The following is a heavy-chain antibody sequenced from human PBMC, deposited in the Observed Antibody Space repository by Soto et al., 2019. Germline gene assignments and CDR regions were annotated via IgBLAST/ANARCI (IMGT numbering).Heavy chain of an antibody. J-gene: IGHJ6*03. D-gene: IGHD3-16*02. CDR2: INHSGST. Sequence: SETLSLTCAVYGGSFSGYYWSWIHQPPGKGLEWIGEINHSGSTNYNPSLKSRVTISVDTSKNQFSLKLSSVTAADTAVYYCARVLKHMGRLSPTYMDVWYKGTTVTVS. CDR3: ARVLKHMGRLSPTYMDV. V-gene: IGHV4-34*01. CDR1: GGSFSGYY.